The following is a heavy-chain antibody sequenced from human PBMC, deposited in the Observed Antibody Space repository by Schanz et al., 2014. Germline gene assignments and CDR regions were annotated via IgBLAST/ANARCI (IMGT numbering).Heavy chain of an antibody. V-gene: IGHV3-33*08. CDR2: MWNDGIKT. Sequence: QVDLVESGGGVVQPGRSLTLSCAVSTSLFSRSVIHWVRQAPGKGLEWVAVMWNDGIKTHYADSGKGRFTISRDNSKNTVYLQMNTLRAEDTAVYYCAREDCSATSCYFRYWGQGTLVTVSS. CDR1: TSLFSRSV. D-gene: IGHD2-21*01. CDR3: AREDCSATSCYFRY. J-gene: IGHJ4*02.